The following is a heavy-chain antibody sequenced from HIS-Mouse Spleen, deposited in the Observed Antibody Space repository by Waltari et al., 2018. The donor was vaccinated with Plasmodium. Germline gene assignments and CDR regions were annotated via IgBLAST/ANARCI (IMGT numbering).Heavy chain of an antibody. CDR2: TNHSGST. V-gene: IGHV4-34*01. CDR3: ARGRRIVVVTAPRGFFDY. Sequence: QVQLQQWGAGLLKPSETLSLTCAVYGGSFSGYYWSWIRQPPGKGLEWIGETNHSGSTNYNPSRKSRVTISVDTSKNQFSLKLSSVTAADTAVYYCARGRRIVVVTAPRGFFDYWGQGTLVTVSS. J-gene: IGHJ4*02. D-gene: IGHD2-21*02. CDR1: GGSFSGYY.